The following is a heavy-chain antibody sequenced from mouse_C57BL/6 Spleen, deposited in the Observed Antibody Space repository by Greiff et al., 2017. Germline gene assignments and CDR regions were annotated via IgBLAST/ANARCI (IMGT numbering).Heavy chain of an antibody. CDR3: ARSPTTVVATRGFAY. J-gene: IGHJ3*01. V-gene: IGHV1-54*01. Sequence: QVQLKESGAELVRPGTSVKVSCKASGYAFTNYLIEWVKQRPGQGLEWIGVINPGSGGTNYNEKFKGKATLTADKSSSTAYMQLSSLTSEDSAVYFCARSPTTVVATRGFAYWGQGTLVTVSA. CDR1: GYAFTNYL. CDR2: INPGSGGT. D-gene: IGHD1-1*01.